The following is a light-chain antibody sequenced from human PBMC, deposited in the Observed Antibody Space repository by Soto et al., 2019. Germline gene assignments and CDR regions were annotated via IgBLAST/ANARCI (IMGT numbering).Light chain of an antibody. CDR3: SSYGGSNTLV. CDR2: EVS. Sequence: QSVLTQPPSASGSPGQSVTISYTRTSSDVGGYNYVSWYQQHPGKAPKLMIYEVSKRPSGVPDRFSGSKSGNTASLTVSGLQAEDEADYYCSSYGGSNTLVFGTGTKVTVL. CDR1: SSDVGGYNY. V-gene: IGLV2-8*01. J-gene: IGLJ1*01.